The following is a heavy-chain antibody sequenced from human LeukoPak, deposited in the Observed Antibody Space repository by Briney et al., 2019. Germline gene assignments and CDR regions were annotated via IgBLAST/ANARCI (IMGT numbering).Heavy chain of an antibody. CDR1: GGTFSSYA. D-gene: IGHD6-13*01. CDR2: IIPIFGTA. CDR3: ARSRIAAAHFDY. Sequence: SVKVSCKASGGTFSSYAISWVRQAPGQGLEWMGGIIPIFGTANYAQKFQGRVTITADESTSTAYMELSSLRSEDTAVYYYARSRIAAAHFDYWGQGTLVTVSS. J-gene: IGHJ4*02. V-gene: IGHV1-69*13.